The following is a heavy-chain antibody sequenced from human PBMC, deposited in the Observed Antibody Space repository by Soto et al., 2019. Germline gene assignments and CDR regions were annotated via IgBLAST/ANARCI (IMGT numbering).Heavy chain of an antibody. Sequence: ASVKVSSKGSAYPITGYYIHCVLQAPGQVLDWMGWINPNIWGKNYAQKFQVRVNITRDTSISQAYMELSRLRSGDTDLFYCAMGGGPHYYESSGDYLLHYWGQGTLVTVSS. CDR3: AMGGGPHYYESSGDYLLHY. CDR1: AYPITGYY. D-gene: IGHD3-22*01. CDR2: INPNIWGK. V-gene: IGHV1-2*02. J-gene: IGHJ4*02.